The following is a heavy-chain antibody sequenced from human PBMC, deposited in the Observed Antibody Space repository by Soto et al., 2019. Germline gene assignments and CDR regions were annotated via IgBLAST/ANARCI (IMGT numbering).Heavy chain of an antibody. CDR3: ARHSLGWFGELLSPPYYYGMDV. D-gene: IGHD3-10*01. CDR1: GGSFSGYY. CDR2: INHSGST. J-gene: IGHJ6*02. Sequence: PSETLSLTCAVYGGSFSGYYWTWIRQPPGTGLEWIGEINHSGSTNYNPSLKSRVTISVDKSKNQFSLKLSSVTAADTAVYYCARHSLGWFGELLSPPYYYGMDVWGQGTTVTVSS. V-gene: IGHV4-34*01.